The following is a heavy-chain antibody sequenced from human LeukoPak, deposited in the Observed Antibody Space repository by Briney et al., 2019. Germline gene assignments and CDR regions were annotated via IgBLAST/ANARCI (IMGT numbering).Heavy chain of an antibody. J-gene: IGHJ4*02. CDR3: ARGAAAGYADY. V-gene: IGHV1-8*02. D-gene: IGHD6-13*01. Sequence: ASVKVSCKASGYTFTSYYMHWVRQAPGQGLEWMGWMNPNSGNTGYAQKFQGRVTMTRNTSISTAYMELSSLRSDDTAVYYCARGAAAGYADYWGQGTLVTVSS. CDR1: GYTFTSYY. CDR2: MNPNSGNT.